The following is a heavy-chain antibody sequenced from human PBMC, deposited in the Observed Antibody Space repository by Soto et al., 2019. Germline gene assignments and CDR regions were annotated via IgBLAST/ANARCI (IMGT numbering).Heavy chain of an antibody. Sequence: GGSLRLSCAASGFTFSSYAMSWVRQAPGKGLEWVSAISGSGGSTYYADSVKGRFTISRDNSKNTLYLQMNSLRAEDTAVYYCAKDKAVLMVYARDAFDIWGQGTMVTVSS. CDR3: AKDKAVLMVYARDAFDI. D-gene: IGHD2-8*01. J-gene: IGHJ3*02. CDR1: GFTFSSYA. V-gene: IGHV3-23*01. CDR2: ISGSGGST.